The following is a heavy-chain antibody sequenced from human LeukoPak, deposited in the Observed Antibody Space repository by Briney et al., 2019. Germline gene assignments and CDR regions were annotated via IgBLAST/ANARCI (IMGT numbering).Heavy chain of an antibody. Sequence: GGSLRLSCAASGFSFSGFGMNWIRQAPGKGLEWISYIGSSGSAGGNIYYAVSVKGRFTVSRDNAKDSLFLQMNSLQDADTAVYYCARAPTPYFTYYMDVWGKGTTVTVSS. J-gene: IGHJ6*03. CDR1: GFSFSGFG. D-gene: IGHD2-21*01. CDR3: ARAPTPYFTYYMDV. CDR2: IGSSGSAGGNI. V-gene: IGHV3-48*02.